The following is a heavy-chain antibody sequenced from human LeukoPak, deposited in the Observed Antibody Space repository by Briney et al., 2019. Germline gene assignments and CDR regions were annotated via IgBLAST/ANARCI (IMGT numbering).Heavy chain of an antibody. J-gene: IGHJ6*04. CDR3: ARGAQLLVKHYYYYYGMDV. D-gene: IGHD2-2*01. V-gene: IGHV1-69*13. CDR1: GGTFSSYA. Sequence: GASVKVSCKASGGTFSSYAIRWVRQAPGQGLEWMGGIIPIFGTANYAQKFQGRVTITADESTSTAYMELSSLRSQDTAVYYCARGAQLLVKHYYYYYGMDVWGKGTTVTVSS. CDR2: IIPIFGTA.